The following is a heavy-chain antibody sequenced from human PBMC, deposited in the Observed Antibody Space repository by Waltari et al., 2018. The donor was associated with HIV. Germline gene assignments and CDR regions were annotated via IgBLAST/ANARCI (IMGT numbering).Heavy chain of an antibody. CDR2: INYSGNT. CDR3: ARSRNFNHRLGAYFFDS. V-gene: IGHV4-34*01. J-gene: IGHJ4*02. Sequence: QVQRQQWGAQLCKPSETLSRTCGVYGESRGGHNGTWIRQPPGKGLEWIGDINYSGNTYYNPSLKSRVTISIDTSKNQFSLKLTSVAAADRAQYYCARSRNFNHRLGAYFFDSWGQGILVTVSS. CDR1: GESRGGHN. D-gene: IGHD3-16*01.